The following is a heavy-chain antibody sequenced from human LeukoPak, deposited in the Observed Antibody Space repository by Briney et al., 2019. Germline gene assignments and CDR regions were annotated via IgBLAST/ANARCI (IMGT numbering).Heavy chain of an antibody. V-gene: IGHV4-39*01. CDR3: ARHVEQWLTPFDY. J-gene: IGHJ4*02. Sequence: SETLSLTCTVSGGSISSSSYYWGWIRQPPGKGLEWIGSIYYSGRTNYNPSLKSRVTISVDTSKNQFSLKLTSVTAADTAVYYCARHVEQWLTPFDYWGRGTLVTVSS. CDR1: GGSISSSSYY. CDR2: IYYSGRT. D-gene: IGHD6-19*01.